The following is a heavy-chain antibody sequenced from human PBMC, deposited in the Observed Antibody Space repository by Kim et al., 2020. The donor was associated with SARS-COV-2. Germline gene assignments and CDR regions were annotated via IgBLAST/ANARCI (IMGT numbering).Heavy chain of an antibody. CDR1: GFTVSSNY. J-gene: IGHJ4*02. D-gene: IGHD3-10*01. V-gene: IGHV3-53*01. CDR2: IYSGGST. Sequence: GGSLRLSCAASGFTVSSNYMSWVRQAPGKGLEWVSVIYSGGSTYYADSVKGRFTISRDNSKNTLYLQMNSRRAEDTAVYYCARDVITMVRGVIIETQYWGQGTLVTVSS. CDR3: ARDVITMVRGVIIETQY.